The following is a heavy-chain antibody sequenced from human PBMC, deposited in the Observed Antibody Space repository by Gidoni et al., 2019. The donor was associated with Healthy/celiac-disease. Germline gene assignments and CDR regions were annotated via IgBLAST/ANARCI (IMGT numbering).Heavy chain of an antibody. CDR2: IYWDDDK. CDR1: GFSLSTSGVG. J-gene: IGHJ6*02. CDR3: ALTSLGYCSSTSCYRSYYGMDV. D-gene: IGHD2-2*01. V-gene: IGHV2-5*02. Sequence: QITLKESGPTLVKPTQTLTLTCTFSGFSLSTSGVGVGWIRQPPGKALEWLALIYWDDDKRYSPSLKSRLTITKDTSKNQVVLTMTNMDPVDTATYYCALTSLGYCSSTSCYRSYYGMDVWGQGTTVTVSS.